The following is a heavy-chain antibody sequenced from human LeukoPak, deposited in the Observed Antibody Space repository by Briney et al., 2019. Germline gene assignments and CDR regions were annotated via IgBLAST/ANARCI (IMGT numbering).Heavy chain of an antibody. CDR2: ISDTGRKR. D-gene: IGHD2-21*02. J-gene: IGHJ4*02. Sequence: PGGSLRLSCVASGFSFDTYAMSWVRQPPGKGLEWVSGISDTGRKRHYTDSVKGRFTISRGNSKNTLHLQMNSLRAEDTALYFCAKDHDNGDYYYYFDSWGQGTLVTVSS. V-gene: IGHV3-23*01. CDR1: GFSFDTYA. CDR3: AKDHDNGDYYYYFDS.